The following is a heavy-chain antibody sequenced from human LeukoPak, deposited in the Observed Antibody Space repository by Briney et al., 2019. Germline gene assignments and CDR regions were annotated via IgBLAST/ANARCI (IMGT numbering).Heavy chain of an antibody. CDR1: GFTFNSHS. D-gene: IGHD4-17*01. V-gene: IGHV3-21*01. CDR2: ISSSSSYI. CDR3: ARRFEDYGDYQVFDY. Sequence: GGSLRLSCAASGFTFNSHSMNWVRQAPGKGLEWASSISSSSSYIYYADSVKGRFTISRDNAKNSLYLQMNSLRAEDTAVYYCARRFEDYGDYQVFDYWGQGTLVTVSS. J-gene: IGHJ4*02.